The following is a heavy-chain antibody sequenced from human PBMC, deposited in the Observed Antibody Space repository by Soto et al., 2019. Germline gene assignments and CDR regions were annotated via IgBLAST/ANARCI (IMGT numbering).Heavy chain of an antibody. D-gene: IGHD3-22*01. J-gene: IGHJ4*02. CDR3: ARGPRDYDSSALSD. CDR1: GGSISSYY. V-gene: IGHV4-59*01. CDR2: IYYSGST. Sequence: LSLTCTVSGGSISSYYWSWIRQPPGKGLEWIGYIYYSGSTNYNPSLKSRVTISVDTSKNQFSLKLSSVTAADTAVYYCARGPRDYDSSALSDWGQGTLVTVSS.